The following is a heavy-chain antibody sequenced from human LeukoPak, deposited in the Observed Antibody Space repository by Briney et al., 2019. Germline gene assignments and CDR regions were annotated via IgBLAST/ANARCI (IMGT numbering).Heavy chain of an antibody. Sequence: GGSLRLSCAASGFTFSRYWMTWVRQAPGKGLEWLANIKEDGSENSYVESVKGRFTISRDNAKNSLYLQLNSLRAEDTAVYFCARQRYSDYWGQGTLVTVSS. D-gene: IGHD1-1*01. J-gene: IGHJ4*02. V-gene: IGHV3-7*01. CDR2: IKEDGSEN. CDR1: GFTFSRYW. CDR3: ARQRYSDY.